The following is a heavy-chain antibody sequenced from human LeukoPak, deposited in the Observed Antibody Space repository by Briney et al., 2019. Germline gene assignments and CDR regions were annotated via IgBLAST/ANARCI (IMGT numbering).Heavy chain of an antibody. CDR2: IYSGGST. J-gene: IGHJ4*02. Sequence: PGGSLRLSCAASGFTVSSNYMSWVRQAPGKGLEWVSVIYSGGSTYYADSVKGRFTISRDNSKNTLYLQMNSLRAEDTAVHYCARDERYSLDYWGQGTLVTVSS. CDR1: GFTVSSNY. V-gene: IGHV3-53*01. CDR3: ARDERYSLDY. D-gene: IGHD2-15*01.